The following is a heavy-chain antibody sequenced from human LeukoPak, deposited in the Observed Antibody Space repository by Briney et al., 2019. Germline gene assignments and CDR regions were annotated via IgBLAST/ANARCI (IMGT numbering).Heavy chain of an antibody. CDR3: AREGVVYCYDSSGPNWFDP. J-gene: IGHJ5*02. D-gene: IGHD3-22*01. V-gene: IGHV4-59*01. Sequence: SETLSLTCTVSGGSISSYYWSWIRQPPGKGLEWIVYIYYSGSANYNPSLKSRVNISVETSKNQLSLKLSSVTAADTAVYYCAREGVVYCYDSSGPNWFDPWGQGTLVTVSS. CDR2: IYYSGSA. CDR1: GGSISSYY.